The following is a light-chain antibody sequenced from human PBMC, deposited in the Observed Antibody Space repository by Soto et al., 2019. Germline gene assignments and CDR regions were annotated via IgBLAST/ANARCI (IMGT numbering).Light chain of an antibody. V-gene: IGKV1-12*01. Sequence: DIQMTQPPSCLSASLGDRVTITCRASQGISSWLAWYQQKPGKAPKLLSYAASSLQSGVPSRGSGSGAGTDFTLTSSSLQPEDFATYYCQQANSFPITFGQGTRLEIK. CDR1: QGISSW. CDR2: AAS. J-gene: IGKJ5*01. CDR3: QQANSFPIT.